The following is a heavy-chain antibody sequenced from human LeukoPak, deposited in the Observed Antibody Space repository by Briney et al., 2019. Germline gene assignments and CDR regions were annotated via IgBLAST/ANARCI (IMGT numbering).Heavy chain of an antibody. J-gene: IGHJ5*02. CDR1: GYTFTSYD. CDR3: ARGHPAVLRFLEWSPFFDP. V-gene: IGHV1-8*03. Sequence: GASVKVSCKASGYTFTSYDINWVRQATGQGLEWMGWMNPNSGNTGYAQKFQGRVTITRNTSISTAYMELSSLRSEDTAVYYCARGHPAVLRFLEWSPFFDPWGQGTLVTVSS. CDR2: MNPNSGNT. D-gene: IGHD3-3*01.